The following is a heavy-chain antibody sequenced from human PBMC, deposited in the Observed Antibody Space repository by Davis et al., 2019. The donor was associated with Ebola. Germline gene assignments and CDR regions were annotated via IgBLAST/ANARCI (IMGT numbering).Heavy chain of an antibody. V-gene: IGHV1-2*02. CDR1: GYTFTGYY. CDR2: INPNSGGT. J-gene: IGHJ5*02. Sequence: ASVKVSCKASGYTFTGYYMHWVRQAPGQGLEWMGWINPNSGGTNYAQKFQGRVTITRNTSISTAYMELSSLRSEDTAVYYCARVMPYGQQLVRNNWFDPWGQGTLVTVSS. D-gene: IGHD6-13*01. CDR3: ARVMPYGQQLVRNNWFDP.